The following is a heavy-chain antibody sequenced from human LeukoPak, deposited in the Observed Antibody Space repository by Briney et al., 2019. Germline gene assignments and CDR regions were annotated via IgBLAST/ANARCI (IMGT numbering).Heavy chain of an antibody. V-gene: IGHV4-4*08. CDR2: MYSRGST. J-gene: IGHJ2*01. D-gene: IGHD6-25*01. CDR1: GGSISSYS. Sequence: SETLSLTCTVSGGSISSYSWSWIRQPPGKGLEWIGYMYSRGSTNDNPSLKSRVTISRDTSKNQLSLRVTSVTAADTAVYYCARYLAAGYFDLWGRGTLVTVSS. CDR3: ARYLAAGYFDL.